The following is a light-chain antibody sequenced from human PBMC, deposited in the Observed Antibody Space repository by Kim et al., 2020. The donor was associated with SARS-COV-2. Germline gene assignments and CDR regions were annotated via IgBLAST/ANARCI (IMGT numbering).Light chain of an antibody. V-gene: IGLV2-8*01. J-gene: IGLJ1*01. CDR3: SSYAGSNHYV. Sequence: GHSVPVSSTESCIDVGAYTYVSWYQQHPGKAPKLTIYEVTKRPSGVPDRFSGSKSGNTASLTVSGLQAEDEADYYCSSYAGSNHYVFGTGTKVTVL. CDR1: CIDVGAYTY. CDR2: EVT.